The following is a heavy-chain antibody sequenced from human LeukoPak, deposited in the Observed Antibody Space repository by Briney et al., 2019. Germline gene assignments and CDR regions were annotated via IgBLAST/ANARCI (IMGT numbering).Heavy chain of an antibody. Sequence: SVKVSCKASGGTFSSYAISWVRQAPGQGLEWMGRIIPTLGIANYAQKFQGRVTITADKSTSTAYMELSSLRSEDTAVYYCARMGATAHLFDYWGQGTLVTVSS. V-gene: IGHV1-69*04. D-gene: IGHD1-26*01. J-gene: IGHJ4*02. CDR2: IIPTLGIA. CDR1: GGTFSSYA. CDR3: ARMGATAHLFDY.